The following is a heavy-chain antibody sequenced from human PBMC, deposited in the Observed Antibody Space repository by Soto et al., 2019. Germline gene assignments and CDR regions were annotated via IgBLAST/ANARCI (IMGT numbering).Heavy chain of an antibody. CDR2: IYSGGST. J-gene: IGHJ6*02. V-gene: IGHV3-53*01. Sequence: EVQLVESGGGLIQPGGSLRLSCAASGFTVSSNYMSWVRQAPGKGLEWVSVIYSGGSTYYADSVKGRFTISRDNSKNTLYLQMNSLRAEDTAVYYCARAFVVAATYYYGMEVWGQGTTVTVSS. D-gene: IGHD2-15*01. CDR1: GFTVSSNY. CDR3: ARAFVVAATYYYGMEV.